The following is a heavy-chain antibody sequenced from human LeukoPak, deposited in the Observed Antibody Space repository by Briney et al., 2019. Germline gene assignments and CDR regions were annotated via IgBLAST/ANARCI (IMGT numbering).Heavy chain of an antibody. CDR1: GFSFSSYG. CDR2: ISYDGSNK. D-gene: IGHD3-10*01. Sequence: GGSLRLSCAASGFSFSSYGMHWVRQAPGKGLEWVAVISYDGSNKYYADSVKGRFTISRDNSKNTLYLQMNSLRAEDTAVYYCARHNVLLWFGEVNYWGQGTLVTVSS. CDR3: ARHNVLLWFGEVNY. V-gene: IGHV3-30*03. J-gene: IGHJ4*02.